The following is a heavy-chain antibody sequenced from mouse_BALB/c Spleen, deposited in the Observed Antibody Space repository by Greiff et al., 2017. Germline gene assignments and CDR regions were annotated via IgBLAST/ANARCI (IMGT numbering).Heavy chain of an antibody. D-gene: IGHD2-4*01. Sequence: EVQVVESGGGLVQPGGSRKLSCAASGFTFSSFGMHWVRQAPEKGLEWVAYISSGSSTIYYADTVKGRFTISRDNPKNTLFLQMTSLRSEDTAMYYCARTGDYGDAMDNRGEGTSDTVSS. J-gene: IGHJ4*01. CDR1: GFTFSSFG. CDR2: ISSGSSTI. V-gene: IGHV5-17*02. CDR3: ARTGDYGDAMDN.